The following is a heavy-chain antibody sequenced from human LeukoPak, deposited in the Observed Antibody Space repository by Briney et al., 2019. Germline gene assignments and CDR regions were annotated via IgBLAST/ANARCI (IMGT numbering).Heavy chain of an antibody. J-gene: IGHJ6*03. CDR1: GFTFSSYG. Sequence: TGGSLRLSCAASGFTFSSYGMSWVRQAPGKGLEWVSAISGGGGSTYYADSVKGRFTISRDNSKNTLYLQMNSLRAEDTAVYYCAKAGVPTRAHYYYYYMDVWGKGTTVTVSS. CDR2: ISGGGGST. D-gene: IGHD3-10*01. V-gene: IGHV3-23*01. CDR3: AKAGVPTRAHYYYYYMDV.